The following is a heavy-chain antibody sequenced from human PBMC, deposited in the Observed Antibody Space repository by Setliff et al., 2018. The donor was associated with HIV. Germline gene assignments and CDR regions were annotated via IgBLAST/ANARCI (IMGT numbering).Heavy chain of an antibody. CDR3: ARDRSSGWSKDWFDT. V-gene: IGHV4-4*07. CDR2: IYISGST. D-gene: IGHD6-19*01. CDR1: GGSISSYY. Sequence: KPSETLSLTCTVSGGSISSYYWSWIRRPAGKGLEWIGHIYISGSTNYNPSFNSRVTMSVDTSKNQFSLRLTSVTAADTAMYHCARDRSSGWSKDWFDTWGQGILVTVSS. J-gene: IGHJ5*02.